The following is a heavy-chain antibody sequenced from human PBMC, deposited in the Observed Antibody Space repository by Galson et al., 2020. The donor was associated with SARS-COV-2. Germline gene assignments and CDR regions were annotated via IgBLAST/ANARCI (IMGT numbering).Heavy chain of an antibody. CDR3: AGWSTNYGDDVADY. Sequence: SVQVSCKPSRCTFSSHSISRVRQAPGQGLEWMGGIIPIFCTANYAQKFQGKVTITADESTSTAYMELSSLRSEDTAVYYCAGWSTNYGDDVADYWGQGTLVTVYS. J-gene: IGHJ4*02. D-gene: IGHD4-17*01. CDR2: IIPIFCTA. V-gene: IGHV1-69*13. CDR1: RCTFSSHS.